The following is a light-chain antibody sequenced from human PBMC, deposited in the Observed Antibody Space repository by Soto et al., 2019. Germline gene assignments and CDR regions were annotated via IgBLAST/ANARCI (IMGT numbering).Light chain of an antibody. CDR1: QTILSN. CDR2: GAS. J-gene: IGKJ1*01. CDR3: QQYGSSPRWT. Sequence: VMTQSPATLSVSPGERVTLSRRASQTILSNLAWYQQRPGQAPRLLIYGASSRATGIPDRFSGSGSGTDFTLTISRLEPEDFAVYYCQQYGSSPRWTFGQGTKVDIK. V-gene: IGKV3-20*01.